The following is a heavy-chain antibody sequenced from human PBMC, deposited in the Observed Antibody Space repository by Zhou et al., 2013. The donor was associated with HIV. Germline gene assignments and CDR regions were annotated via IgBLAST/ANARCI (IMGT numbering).Heavy chain of an antibody. CDR3: ARDDGGSPKWGYFDY. Sequence: QVQLVQSGAEVKNPGASVKVSCKASGYTFSHFYISWVRQAPGQGLEWMGWISGYNGNTNYAQKLQGRVTMTTDTSTSTAYMELRSLRSDDTAVYYCARDDGGSPKWGYFDYWGQGTLVTVSS. J-gene: IGHJ4*02. D-gene: IGHD1-26*01. CDR1: GYTFSHFY. CDR2: ISGYNGNT. V-gene: IGHV1-18*01.